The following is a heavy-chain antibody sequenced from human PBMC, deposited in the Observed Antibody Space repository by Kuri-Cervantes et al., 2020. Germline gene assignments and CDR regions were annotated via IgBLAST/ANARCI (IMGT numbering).Heavy chain of an antibody. Sequence: GGSLRLSCAASGFTFDDYAMHWVRQAPGKGLEWVSLISWDGGSTYYADSVKGRFTISRDNSKNSLYLQMNSLRPEDTAVYYCAPTDTTETFDYWGQGTLVTVSS. CDR3: APTDTTETFDY. D-gene: IGHD1-14*01. CDR1: GFTFDDYA. J-gene: IGHJ4*02. V-gene: IGHV3-43D*04. CDR2: ISWDGGST.